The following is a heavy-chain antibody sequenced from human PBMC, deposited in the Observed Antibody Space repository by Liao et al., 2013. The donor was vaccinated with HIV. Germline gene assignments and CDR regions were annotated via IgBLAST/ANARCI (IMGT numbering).Heavy chain of an antibody. D-gene: IGHD2-8*01. CDR2: IYYSGST. V-gene: IGHV4-30-4*08. CDR3: ARVCTSLAGVGGRVGAFDI. Sequence: QVQLQESGPGLVKPSQTLSLTCTVSGGSISSGDYYWSWIRQPPGKGLEWIGYIYYSGSTYYNPSLKSRVTISVDTSKNQFSLKLSSVTAADTAVYYCARVCTSLAGVGGRVGAFDIWGQGTMVTVSS. CDR1: GGSISSGDYY. J-gene: IGHJ3*02.